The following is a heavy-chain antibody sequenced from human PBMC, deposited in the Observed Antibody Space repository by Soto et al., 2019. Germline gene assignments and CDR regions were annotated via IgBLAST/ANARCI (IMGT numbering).Heavy chain of an antibody. Sequence: QVQLVQSGAEVKKPGSSVKVSCKASGGTFSSYAISWVRQAPGQGLEWMGGIIPIFGTANYAQKFQGRVTITADESTSTAYMELSSLRSEDTAVYYCASDLPEMATNGHGAFDIWGQGTMVTVSS. CDR3: ASDLPEMATNGHGAFDI. CDR1: GGTFSSYA. V-gene: IGHV1-69*01. J-gene: IGHJ3*02. D-gene: IGHD5-12*01. CDR2: IIPIFGTA.